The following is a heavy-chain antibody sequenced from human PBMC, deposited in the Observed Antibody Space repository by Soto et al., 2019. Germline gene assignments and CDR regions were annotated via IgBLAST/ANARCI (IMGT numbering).Heavy chain of an antibody. V-gene: IGHV3-23*01. CDR1: GITFSNYV. CDR3: AKYGDQCSGDTCHRWFGP. CDR2: ISVGSDTI. D-gene: IGHD2-15*01. Sequence: GGSLRLSCAASGITFSNYVLNWVRQAPGKGLEWVSTISVGSDTIHYADPVKGRFTISRDNLKNTLYLHMNRLRADDTSVHYCAKYGDQCSGDTCHRWFGPWGQGTLVTVSS. J-gene: IGHJ5*02.